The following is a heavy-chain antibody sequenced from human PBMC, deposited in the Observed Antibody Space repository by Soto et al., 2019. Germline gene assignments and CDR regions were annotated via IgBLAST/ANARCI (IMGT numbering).Heavy chain of an antibody. CDR2: IIPIFGTA. V-gene: IGHV1-69*13. CDR3: AYKLGYCSGGSCYVHHPLYGMDA. D-gene: IGHD2-15*01. J-gene: IGHJ6*02. CDR1: GGTFSSYA. Sequence: SVKVSCKASGGTFSSYAISWVRQAPGQGLEWMGGIIPIFGTANYAQKFQGRVTITADESTSTAYMELSSLRSEDMAAYYCAYKLGYCSGGSCYVHHPLYGMDAWGQGTTVTVSS.